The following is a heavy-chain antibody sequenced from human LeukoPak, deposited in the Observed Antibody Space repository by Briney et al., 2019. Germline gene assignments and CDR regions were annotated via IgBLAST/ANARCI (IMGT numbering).Heavy chain of an antibody. V-gene: IGHV4-34*01. CDR3: ARSPVAGSYYPFDY. CDR2: INHSGST. J-gene: IGHJ4*02. Sequence: SGTLSLTCAVYGGSFSGYYWSWIRQPPGKGLEWIGEINHSGSTNYNPSLKSRVTISVDTSKNQFSLKLSSVTAADTAVYYCARSPVAGSYYPFDYWGQGTLVTVSS. CDR1: GGSFSGYY. D-gene: IGHD3-10*01.